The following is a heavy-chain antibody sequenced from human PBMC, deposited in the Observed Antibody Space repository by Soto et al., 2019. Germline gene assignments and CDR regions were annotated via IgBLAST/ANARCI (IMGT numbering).Heavy chain of an antibody. Sequence: ASVKVSCKASGYTFTGYYMHWVRQAPGQGLEWMGWINPNSGGTNYAQKFQGRVTMTRDTSISTAYMELSRLRSDDTAVYYCARGHCSSTSCFSGWFGPWGQLTLVTVSS. J-gene: IGHJ5*02. V-gene: IGHV1-2*02. CDR1: GYTFTGYY. D-gene: IGHD2-2*01. CDR3: ARGHCSSTSCFSGWFGP. CDR2: INPNSGGT.